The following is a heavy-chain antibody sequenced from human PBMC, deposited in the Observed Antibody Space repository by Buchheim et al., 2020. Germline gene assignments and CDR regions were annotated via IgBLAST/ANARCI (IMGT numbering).Heavy chain of an antibody. CDR2: IGYDGSNK. CDR3: ACLTVAGTGDY. CDR1: GFTFSSYG. V-gene: IGHV3-33*01. Sequence: QVQLVESGGGVVQPGRSLRLSCAASGFTFSSYGMHWVRQAPGKGLEWVAVIGYDGSNKYYADSVKGRFTISRDNFKNTLYLQMNSLRAEDTAVYYCACLTVAGTGDYWGQGTL. J-gene: IGHJ4*02. D-gene: IGHD6-19*01.